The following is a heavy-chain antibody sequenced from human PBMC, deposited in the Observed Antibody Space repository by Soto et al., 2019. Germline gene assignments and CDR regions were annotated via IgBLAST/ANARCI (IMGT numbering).Heavy chain of an antibody. CDR3: AAHLKTTVTAYWYFDL. V-gene: IGHV4-34*01. CDR1: GGSFSGYY. D-gene: IGHD4-17*01. Sequence: SETLSLTCAVYGGSFSGYYWTWIRQPPGKGLEWIGEINHSGITNFNPSLKSRVSISVDTSKKQFSLKLTSVTAADTAVYYCAAHLKTTVTAYWYFDLWGRGNLVTISS. CDR2: INHSGIT. J-gene: IGHJ2*01.